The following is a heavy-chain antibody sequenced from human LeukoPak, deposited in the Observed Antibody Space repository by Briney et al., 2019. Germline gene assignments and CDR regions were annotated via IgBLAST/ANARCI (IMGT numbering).Heavy chain of an antibody. CDR1: GGTFSSYA. J-gene: IGHJ3*02. V-gene: IGHV1-69*04. CDR3: ARDDRVYDAFDI. CDR2: IIPILGIA. Sequence: ASVKVSFKASGGTFSSYAISWVRQAPGQGLEWMGRIIPILGIANYAQKFQGRVTITADKSTSTAYMELSSLRSEDTAVYYCARDDRVYDAFDIWGQGTMVTVSS. D-gene: IGHD6-6*01.